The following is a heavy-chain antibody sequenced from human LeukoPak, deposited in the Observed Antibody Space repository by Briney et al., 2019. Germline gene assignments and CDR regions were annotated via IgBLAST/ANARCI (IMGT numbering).Heavy chain of an antibody. J-gene: IGHJ6*03. D-gene: IGHD5-18*01. CDR3: ARGPDTAMVKYYYYMDV. CDR1: GGSFSGYY. V-gene: IGHV4-34*01. Sequence: SETLSLTCAVYGGSFSGYYWSWIPQPPGKGLEWIGEINHSGSTNYNPSLKSRVTISVDTSKNQFSLKLSSVTAADTAVYYCARGPDTAMVKYYYYMDVWGKGTTVTVSS. CDR2: INHSGST.